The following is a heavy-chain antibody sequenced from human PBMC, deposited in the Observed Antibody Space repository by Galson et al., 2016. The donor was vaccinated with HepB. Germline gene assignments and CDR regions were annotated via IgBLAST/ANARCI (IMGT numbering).Heavy chain of an antibody. CDR3: ARRGYCSDGRCLPNWFDP. J-gene: IGHJ5*02. CDR1: GGSITHYA. Sequence: SVKVSCKASGGSITHYAFSWVRQAPNQGLEWMGTIIPILPSPNYAPNFQGRVTITADESTNTVHMELSSLTSDDTALYYCARRGYCSDGRCLPNWFDPWGPGTLVAVSS. D-gene: IGHD2-15*01. CDR2: IIPILPSP. V-gene: IGHV1-69*13.